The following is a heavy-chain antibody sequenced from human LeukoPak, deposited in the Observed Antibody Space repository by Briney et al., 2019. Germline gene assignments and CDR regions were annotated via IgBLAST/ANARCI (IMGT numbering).Heavy chain of an antibody. CDR2: INSDGSST. D-gene: IGHD3-22*01. Sequence: GGSLRLSCAASGFTFSSYWMHWVRQATGKGLVWVSCINSDGSSTSYADSVKGRFTISRDNAKNTLYLQMNSLRAEDTAVYYCARGYYYDSSGYYSFDYWGQGTLVTVSS. V-gene: IGHV3-74*01. CDR1: GFTFSSYW. CDR3: ARGYYYDSSGYYSFDY. J-gene: IGHJ4*02.